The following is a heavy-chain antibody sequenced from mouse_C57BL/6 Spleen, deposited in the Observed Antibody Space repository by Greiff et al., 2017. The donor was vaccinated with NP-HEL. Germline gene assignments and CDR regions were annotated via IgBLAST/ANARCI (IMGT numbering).Heavy chain of an antibody. J-gene: IGHJ3*01. CDR3: APYSNYYTWFAY. Sequence: VQLQQSGPELVKPGASVKISCKASGYAFSSSWMNWVKQRPGKGLEWIGRIYPGDGDTNYNGKFKGKATLTADKSSSTAYMQLSSLTSEDSAVYFCAPYSNYYTWFAYWGQRTLVTVSA. V-gene: IGHV1-82*01. CDR1: GYAFSSSW. D-gene: IGHD2-5*01. CDR2: IYPGDGDT.